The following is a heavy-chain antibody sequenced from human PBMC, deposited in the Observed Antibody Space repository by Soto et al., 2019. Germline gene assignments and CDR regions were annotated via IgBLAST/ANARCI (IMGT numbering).Heavy chain of an antibody. CDR3: ARDGLPDDFRSGGYWFDP. J-gene: IGHJ5*02. Sequence: GGSLRLSCAASGFSFSTFALHWVRQAPGEGLEWVALISHDGRNEKYAESVKGRFTISRDNSKNTVYMQMDSLRLEDTGVYYCARDGLPDDFRSGGYWFDPWGQGT. V-gene: IGHV3-30-3*01. CDR1: GFSFSTFA. D-gene: IGHD3-3*01. CDR2: ISHDGRNE.